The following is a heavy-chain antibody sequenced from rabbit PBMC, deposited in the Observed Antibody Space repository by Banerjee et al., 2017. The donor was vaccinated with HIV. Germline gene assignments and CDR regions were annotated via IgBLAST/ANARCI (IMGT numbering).Heavy chain of an antibody. CDR2: IYGGSSGST. CDR3: ARANRNDYWALDL. CDR1: GFDFSSVYY. V-gene: IGHV1S45*01. D-gene: IGHD1-1*01. Sequence: QEQLVESGGGLVQPEGSLTLTCTASGFDFSSVYYMCWVRQAPGKGLEWIACIYGGSSGSTYYASWAKGRFTISKTSSTTVTLQMTSLTAADTATYFCARANRNDYWALDLWGPGTLVTVS. J-gene: IGHJ4*01.